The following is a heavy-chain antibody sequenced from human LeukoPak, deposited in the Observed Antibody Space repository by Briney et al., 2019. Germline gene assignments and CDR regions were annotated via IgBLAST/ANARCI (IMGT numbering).Heavy chain of an antibody. J-gene: IGHJ4*02. V-gene: IGHV1-8*03. CDR2: MNPNSGNT. CDR3: ARDQETYYYDSSGYQGFDY. CDR1: GYTFTGYY. Sequence: GASVKVSCKASGYTFTGYYMHWVRQAPGQGLEWMGWMNPNSGNTGYAQKFQGRVTITADESTSTAYMELSSLRSEDTAVYYCARDQETYYYDSSGYQGFDYWGQGTLVTVSS. D-gene: IGHD3-22*01.